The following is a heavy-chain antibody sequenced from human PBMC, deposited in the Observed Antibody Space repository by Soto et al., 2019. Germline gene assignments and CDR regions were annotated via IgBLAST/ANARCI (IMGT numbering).Heavy chain of an antibody. CDR3: ANSFMGYYYGMDV. Sequence: GGSLRLSCAASGFTFSSYGMHWVRQAPGKGLEWVAVISYDGSNKYYADSVKGRFTISRDNSKNTLYLQMNSLRAEDTAVYYCANSFMGYYYGMDVWGQGTTVTVSS. CDR1: GFTFSSYG. D-gene: IGHD3-16*01. V-gene: IGHV3-30*18. J-gene: IGHJ6*02. CDR2: ISYDGSNK.